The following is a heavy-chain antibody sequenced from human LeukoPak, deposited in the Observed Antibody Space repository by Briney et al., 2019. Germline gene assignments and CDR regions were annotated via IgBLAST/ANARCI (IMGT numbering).Heavy chain of an antibody. D-gene: IGHD1-26*01. CDR1: GFTFSSYG. CDR2: ISYDGSNK. V-gene: IGHV3-30*03. Sequence: GGSLRLSCAASGFTFSSYGMHWVRQAPGKGLEWVAVISYDGSNKGYADSVKGRFTLSRDNSKNTLYLHMNSLRAEDTAVYYCARDRGSYTLEYWGQGTLVTVSS. J-gene: IGHJ4*02. CDR3: ARDRGSYTLEY.